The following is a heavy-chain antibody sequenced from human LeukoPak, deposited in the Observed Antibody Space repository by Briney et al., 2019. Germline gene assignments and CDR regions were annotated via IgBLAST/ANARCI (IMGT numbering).Heavy chain of an antibody. CDR1: GYTFTGYY. Sequence: ASVKVSCKASGYTFTGYYIHWVRQAPGQGLEWMGWINPNSGGTNYAQKFQGRVTMTRDTSISTAYMELSRLRSDDTAVYYCARATDSSGYYCDYWGQGTLVTVSS. D-gene: IGHD3-22*01. J-gene: IGHJ4*02. V-gene: IGHV1-2*02. CDR2: INPNSGGT. CDR3: ARATDSSGYYCDY.